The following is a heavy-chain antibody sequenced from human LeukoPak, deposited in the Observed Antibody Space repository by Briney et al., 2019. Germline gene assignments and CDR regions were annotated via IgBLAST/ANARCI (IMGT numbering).Heavy chain of an antibody. V-gene: IGHV4-34*01. J-gene: IGHJ3*02. Sequence: SETLSLTCAVYGGSFSGYYWSWIRQPPGKGLEWIGEINHSGSTNYNPSLKSRVTISVDTSKNHLSLILSSVTVADTAVYYCAPGGYIGYGHAFDIWGQGTMVTVSS. CDR1: GGSFSGYY. CDR3: APGGYIGYGHAFDI. D-gene: IGHD5-12*01. CDR2: INHSGST.